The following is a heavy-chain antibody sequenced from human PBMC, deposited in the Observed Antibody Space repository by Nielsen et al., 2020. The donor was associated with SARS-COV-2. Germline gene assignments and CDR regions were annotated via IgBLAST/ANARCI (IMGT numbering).Heavy chain of an antibody. CDR3: ARATGAYGDYYYYYYTDV. Sequence: WIRQSPARGLEWLGRTYYRSKWYNDYAVSVKSRITINPDTSKNQFSLHLNSVTTEDTAVYYCARATGAYGDYYYYYYTDVWGKGTTVTVSS. V-gene: IGHV6-1*01. D-gene: IGHD4-17*01. J-gene: IGHJ6*03. CDR2: TYYRSKWYN.